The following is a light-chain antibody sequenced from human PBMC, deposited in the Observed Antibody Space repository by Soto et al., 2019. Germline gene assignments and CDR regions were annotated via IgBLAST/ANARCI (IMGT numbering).Light chain of an antibody. CDR2: LNSDGSH. J-gene: IGLJ2*01. V-gene: IGLV4-69*01. Sequence: QLVLTQSPSASASLGASVKLTCTLSSGHSNYAIAWHQQQSEKGPRYLMKLNSDGSHSKGDGIPDRFSGSSSGADRYLTISSLQSEDEADYYYQTWGSGIVVFGGGTKLTVL. CDR1: SGHSNYA. CDR3: QTWGSGIVV.